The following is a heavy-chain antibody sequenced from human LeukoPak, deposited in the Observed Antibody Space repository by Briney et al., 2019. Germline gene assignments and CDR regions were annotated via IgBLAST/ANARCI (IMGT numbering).Heavy chain of an antibody. V-gene: IGHV1-8*03. CDR3: ARDFDFWSGKSAFDI. D-gene: IGHD3-3*01. CDR1: GYTFTSYG. CDR2: MNPNSGNT. J-gene: IGHJ3*02. Sequence: ASVKVSCKASGYTFTSYGISWVRQATGQGLEWMGWMNPNSGNTGYAQKFQGRVTITRNTSISTAYMELSSLRSEDTAVYYCARDFDFWSGKSAFDIWGQGTMVTVSS.